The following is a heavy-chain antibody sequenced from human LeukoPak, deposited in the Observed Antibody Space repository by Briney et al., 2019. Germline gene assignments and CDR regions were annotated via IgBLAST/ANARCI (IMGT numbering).Heavy chain of an antibody. D-gene: IGHD2-2*02. CDR3: AHSAIVVVPAAILFGFDY. Sequence: SGPTLVKPTQTLTLTCTFSGFSLSTSGVGVGWIRQPPGKALEWLALIYRNDDKRYSPSLKSRLTITKDTSKNQVVLTMTNMDPVDTATYYCAHSAIVVVPAAILFGFDYWGQGALVTVSS. CDR2: IYRNDDK. J-gene: IGHJ4*02. CDR1: GFSLSTSGVG. V-gene: IGHV2-5*01.